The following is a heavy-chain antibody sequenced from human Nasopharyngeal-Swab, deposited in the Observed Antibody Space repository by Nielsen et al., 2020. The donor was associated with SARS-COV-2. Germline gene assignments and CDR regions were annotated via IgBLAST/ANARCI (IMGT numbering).Heavy chain of an antibody. J-gene: IGHJ6*02. V-gene: IGHV4-59*01. CDR2: IYYSGST. D-gene: IGHD3-9*01. CDR1: GGSISSYY. Sequence: SETLSLTCTVSGGSISSYYWSWIRQPPGKGLEWIGYIYYSGSTNYNPSLKSRVTISVDTSKNQFSLKLSSVTAADTAVYYCARDPALYDILTGFLYHYGMDVWGQGTTVTVSS. CDR3: ARDPALYDILTGFLYHYGMDV.